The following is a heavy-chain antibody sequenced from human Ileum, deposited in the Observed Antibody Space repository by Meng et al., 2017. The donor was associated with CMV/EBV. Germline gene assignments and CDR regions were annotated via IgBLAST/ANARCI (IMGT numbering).Heavy chain of an antibody. CDR1: GGTFSSYA. D-gene: IGHD2-2*01. CDR3: ARPRARNIVVVPADDAFGF. J-gene: IGHJ3*01. CDR2: IIPIFGTA. V-gene: IGHV1-69*05. Sequence: SVKVSCKASGGTFSSYAISWVRQAPGQGLEWMGGIIPIFGTANYAQKFQGRVTITTDESTSTAYMELSSLRSEDTAVYYCARPRARNIVVVPADDAFGFWGQGTMVTVSS.